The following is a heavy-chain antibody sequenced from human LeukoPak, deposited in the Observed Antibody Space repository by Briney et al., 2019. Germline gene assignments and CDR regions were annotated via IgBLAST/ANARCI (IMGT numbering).Heavy chain of an antibody. CDR3: AKDVKPDGVWDVDH. V-gene: IGHV3-23*01. Sequence: PGGSLRLSCAASGFAFGSYAMSWVRQAPGKGLEWVSAISGSGDSTSYADSVRGRFTISRDDSRNLVFLHMDSLRVEDTALYFCAKDVKPDGVWDVDHWGQGTLVTVSS. CDR1: GFAFGSYA. CDR2: ISGSGDST. D-gene: IGHD4-17*01. J-gene: IGHJ4*02.